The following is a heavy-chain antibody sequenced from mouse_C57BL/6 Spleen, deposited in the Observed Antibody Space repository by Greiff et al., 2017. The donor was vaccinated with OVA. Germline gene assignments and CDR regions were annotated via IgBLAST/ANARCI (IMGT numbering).Heavy chain of an antibody. J-gene: IGHJ2*01. V-gene: IGHV1-81*01. Sequence: VQLQQPGAELVRPGASVKLSCKASGYTFTSYGISWVKQRTGQGLEWIGEIYPRSGNTNYNEKFKGKATLTADKSSSTAYMELRSLTSEDSAVYFCARDYYGSNYYFDYWGQGTTLTVSS. D-gene: IGHD1-1*01. CDR3: ARDYYGSNYYFDY. CDR1: GYTFTSYG. CDR2: IYPRSGNT.